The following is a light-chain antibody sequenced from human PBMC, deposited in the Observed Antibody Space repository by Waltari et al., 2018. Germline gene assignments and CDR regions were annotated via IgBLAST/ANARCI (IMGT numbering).Light chain of an antibody. V-gene: IGKV2-28*01. CDR2: LGS. CDR3: MQALQTPST. CDR1: QSLRHSNRYNY. Sequence: DIVMTQSPLSLPVTPGEPASISCRSSQSLRHSNRYNYLDWYLQKPGQSPQLLIYLGSNRASGVPDRFSGSGSGTDFTLKISRVEAEDVGVYYCMQALQTPSTFGQGTKLEIK. J-gene: IGKJ2*02.